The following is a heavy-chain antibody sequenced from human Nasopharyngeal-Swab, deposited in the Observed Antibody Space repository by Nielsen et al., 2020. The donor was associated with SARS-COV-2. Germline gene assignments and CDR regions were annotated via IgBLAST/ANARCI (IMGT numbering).Heavy chain of an antibody. J-gene: IGHJ5*02. V-gene: IGHV1-69*01. CDR2: IIPIFGTA. CDR3: ARGVVAGTGQNWFDP. CDR1: RGTFPCYA. D-gene: IGHD6-19*01. Sequence: SVNVPRKASRGTFPCYAIGWVRPAPGQGLEWMGGIIPIFGTANYAQKFQGRVTITADESTSTAYMELSSLRSEDTAVYYCARGVVAGTGQNWFDPWGQGTLVTVSS.